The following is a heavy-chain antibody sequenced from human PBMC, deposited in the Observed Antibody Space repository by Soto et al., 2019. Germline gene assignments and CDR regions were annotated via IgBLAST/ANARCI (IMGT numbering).Heavy chain of an antibody. Sequence: EVQLVESGGGLVKPGGSLRLSCAASGVNFVHLWMTWVRQAPGKGLEWVGRIKRINHGGTTDYAAPVKGRVTISRDDSKSTLYLQLNSLKTEDTGVYYCTTERPLTGGGVIATWGQGTMVTFSS. CDR2: IKRINHGGTT. D-gene: IGHD3-16*02. V-gene: IGHV3-15*01. CDR3: TTERPLTGGGVIAT. J-gene: IGHJ3*01. CDR1: GVNFVHLW.